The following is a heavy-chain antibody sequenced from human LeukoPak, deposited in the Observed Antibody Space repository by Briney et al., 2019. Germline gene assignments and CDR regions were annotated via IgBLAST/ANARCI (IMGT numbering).Heavy chain of an antibody. J-gene: IGHJ3*02. V-gene: IGHV4-59*01. CDR3: ASVGYSSSWYSRGAFDI. Sequence: SETLSLTCTVSGGSISSYYWSWIRQPPGKGLEWIGYIYYSGSTNYNPSLKSRVTISADTSKNQFSLKLSSVTAADTAVYYCASVGYSSSWYSRGAFDIWGQGTMVTVSS. CDR2: IYYSGST. CDR1: GGSISSYY. D-gene: IGHD6-13*01.